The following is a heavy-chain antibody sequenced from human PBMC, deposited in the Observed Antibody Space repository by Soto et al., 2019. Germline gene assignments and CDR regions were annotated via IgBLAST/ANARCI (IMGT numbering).Heavy chain of an antibody. D-gene: IGHD2-15*01. CDR2: ISAYNGNT. V-gene: IGHV1-18*01. Sequence: ASVKVSCKASGYTFTSYGISWVRQAPGQGLEWMGWISAYNGNTNYAQKLQGRVTMTTDTSTSTAYMELRSLRPDDTAVYYCARAVVVAQNFDYWGQGTLVTVSS. CDR1: GYTFTSYG. CDR3: ARAVVVAQNFDY. J-gene: IGHJ4*02.